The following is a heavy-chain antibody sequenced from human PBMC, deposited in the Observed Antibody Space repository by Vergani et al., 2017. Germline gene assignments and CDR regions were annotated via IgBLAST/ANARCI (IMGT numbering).Heavy chain of an antibody. CDR3: ARERNAYYDFWSGYYTKFYFDS. CDR1: GFTFTTYA. J-gene: IGHJ4*02. CDR2: ISGNGGNT. V-gene: IGHV3-23*01. Sequence: EVQLLESGGGLVQPGGSLRLSCAASGFTFTTYAMSWVRQVPGKGLEWVSGISGNGGNTYYANSVKGRFTISRDKAKNSLYLQMNSLRAEDTALYYCARERNAYYDFWSGYYTKFYFDSWAQETLATVPS. D-gene: IGHD3-3*01.